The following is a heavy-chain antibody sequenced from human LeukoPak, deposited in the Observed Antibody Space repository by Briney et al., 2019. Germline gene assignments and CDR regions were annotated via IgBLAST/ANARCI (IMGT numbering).Heavy chain of an antibody. J-gene: IGHJ4*02. CDR2: ISSTGLTT. Sequence: GGSLRLSCAASGFTFSTYAVNWVRQAPGKGLEWVSAISSTGLTTDYADSVKGRFSISRDNSKNTLYLQMNTLRAEDTAVYYCAKDRNAWPTNFDAWGQGTLVSVSA. CDR3: AKDRNAWPTNFDA. CDR1: GFTFSTYA. V-gene: IGHV3-23*01. D-gene: IGHD5-24*01.